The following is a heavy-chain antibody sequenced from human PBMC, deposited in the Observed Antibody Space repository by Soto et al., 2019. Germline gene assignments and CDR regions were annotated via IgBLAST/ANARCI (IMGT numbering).Heavy chain of an antibody. J-gene: IGHJ2*01. CDR2: ISDSGTTI. Sequence: HPGGSLRLSCAASGFIFSNYEVDWVRQVPGKGLEWISYISDSGTTIYYAASVKGRFTISRDDARNSLYLQMNNLRDEDTAVYFCVKEYCTGGACLDAFNLCGEGILVTVTS. CDR3: VKEYCTGGACLDAFNL. D-gene: IGHD2-8*02. CDR1: GFIFSNYE. V-gene: IGHV3-48*03.